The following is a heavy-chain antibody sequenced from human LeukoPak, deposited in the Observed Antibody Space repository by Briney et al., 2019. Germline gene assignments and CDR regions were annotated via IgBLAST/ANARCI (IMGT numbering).Heavy chain of an antibody. Sequence: GGSLRLSCAASGFTISSYWMSWVRQAPGKGLEWVASIKQDGSETRYMDSMKGRFTIFRDNTKTSLYLQMNSLRAEDTAVYYCARYGLGDTFDVWGQGTVVTVSS. CDR2: IKQDGSET. CDR1: GFTISSYW. CDR3: ARYGLGDTFDV. V-gene: IGHV3-7*01. J-gene: IGHJ3*01. D-gene: IGHD4-17*01.